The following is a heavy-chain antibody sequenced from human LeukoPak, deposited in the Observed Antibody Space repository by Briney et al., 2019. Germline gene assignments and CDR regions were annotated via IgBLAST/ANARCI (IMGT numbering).Heavy chain of an antibody. V-gene: IGHV4-4*02. J-gene: IGHJ4*02. CDR2: IYHSGST. CDR3: ATYSSGYYHPAYFDY. D-gene: IGHD3-22*01. CDR1: GGSISSSNW. Sequence: SETLSLTCAVSGGSISSSNWWSWVRQPPGKGLEWIGEIYHSGSTNYNPSLKSRVTISVDKSKNQFSLKLSSVTAADTAVYYCATYSSGYYHPAYFDYWGQGTLVTVSS.